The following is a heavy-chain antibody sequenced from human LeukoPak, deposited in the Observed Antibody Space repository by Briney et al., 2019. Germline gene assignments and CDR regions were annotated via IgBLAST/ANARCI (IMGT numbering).Heavy chain of an antibody. CDR2: INHSGST. CDR3: ASHYYGSGSLSDY. J-gene: IGHJ4*02. V-gene: IGHV4-34*01. Sequence: SETLSLTCAVYGGSFSGYYWSWIRQPPGKGLEWIGEINHSGSTNYNPSLKNRVTISVDTSKNQFSLKLSSVTAADTAVYYCASHYYGSGSLSDYWGQGTLVTVSS. CDR1: GGSFSGYY. D-gene: IGHD3-10*01.